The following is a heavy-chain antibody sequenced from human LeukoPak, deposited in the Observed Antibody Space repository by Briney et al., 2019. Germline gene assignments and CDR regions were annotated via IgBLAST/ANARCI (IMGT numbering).Heavy chain of an antibody. J-gene: IGHJ6*03. V-gene: IGHV4-34*01. Sequence: PSETLSLTCAVYIDSFSNYHWNWIRQTPAKGMEWIGEVNESGGTNISPSLRSRVILSVDTSKNQFSLKLSSVTAADTAVYYCARDRSSVGMEEDYYYMDVWGKGTTVTVSS. CDR3: ARDRSSVGMEEDYYYMDV. CDR2: VNESGGT. CDR1: IDSFSNYH. D-gene: IGHD6-6*01.